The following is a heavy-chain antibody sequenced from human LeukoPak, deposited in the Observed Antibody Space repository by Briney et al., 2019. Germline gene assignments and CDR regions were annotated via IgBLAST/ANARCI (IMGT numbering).Heavy chain of an antibody. CDR2: LYYSGNT. CDR3: ATGRGWLPDY. J-gene: IGHJ4*02. V-gene: IGHV4-59*11. CDR1: GGSISNHY. Sequence: SETLSLTCTVSGGSISNHYWSWIRQPPGKGLEWIGHLYYSGNTNYNPSLKSRVTTSVDTSKTQFSLKLSSVTAADTALYYCATGRGWLPDYWGQGTLVTVSS. D-gene: IGHD5-12*01.